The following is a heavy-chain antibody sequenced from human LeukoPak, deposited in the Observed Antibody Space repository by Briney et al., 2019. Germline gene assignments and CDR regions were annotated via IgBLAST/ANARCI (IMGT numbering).Heavy chain of an antibody. D-gene: IGHD4-23*01. CDR1: GGTFSSYA. J-gene: IGHJ4*02. Sequence: ASVKVSCKASGGTFSSYAISWVRQAPGQGLEWMGGIIPIFGTANYAQKFQGRVTITADESTSTAYMELSSLRSEDTAVYYCARQKGGNRTVYYFDYWGQGTLVTVSS. V-gene: IGHV1-69*13. CDR2: IIPIFGTA. CDR3: ARQKGGNRTVYYFDY.